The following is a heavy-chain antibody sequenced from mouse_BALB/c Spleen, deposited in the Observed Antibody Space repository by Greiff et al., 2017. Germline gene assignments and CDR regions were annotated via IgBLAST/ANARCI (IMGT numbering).Heavy chain of an antibody. CDR1: GYTFTSYW. D-gene: IGHD2-4*01. Sequence: VQLQQSGAELVRPGASVKLSCKASGYTFTSYWINWVKQRPGQGLEWIGNIYPSDSYTNYNQKFKDKATLTVDKSSSTAYMQLSSPTSEDSAVYYCTRNYDYGWYFDVWGAGTTVTVSS. J-gene: IGHJ1*01. CDR3: TRNYDYGWYFDV. V-gene: IGHV1-69*02. CDR2: IYPSDSYT.